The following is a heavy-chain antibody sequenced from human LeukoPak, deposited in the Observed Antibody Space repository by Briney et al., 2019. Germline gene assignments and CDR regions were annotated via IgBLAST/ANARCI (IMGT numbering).Heavy chain of an antibody. Sequence: ASVKVSCKASGGTFSSYAISWVRQAPGQGLEWMGRIIPIFGTANYAQKFQGRVTITTDESTSTAYMELSSLRSEDTAVYYCPRGRITMIVAGFDIWGQGTMVTVSS. J-gene: IGHJ3*02. CDR1: GGTFSSYA. D-gene: IGHD3-22*01. CDR3: PRGRITMIVAGFDI. CDR2: IIPIFGTA. V-gene: IGHV1-69*05.